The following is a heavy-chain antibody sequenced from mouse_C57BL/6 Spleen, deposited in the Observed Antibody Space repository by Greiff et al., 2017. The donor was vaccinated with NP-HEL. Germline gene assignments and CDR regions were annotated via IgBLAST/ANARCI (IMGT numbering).Heavy chain of an antibody. Sequence: EVMLVESGGGLVKPGGSLKLSCAASGFTFSSYAMSWVRQTPEKRLEWVATISDGGSYTYYPDNVKGRFTISRDNAKNNLYLQMSHLKSDDTAMYYWASQEDYYAMDYWGQGTSVTVSS. V-gene: IGHV5-4*03. J-gene: IGHJ4*01. CDR3: ASQEDYYAMDY. CDR1: GFTFSSYA. CDR2: ISDGGSYT.